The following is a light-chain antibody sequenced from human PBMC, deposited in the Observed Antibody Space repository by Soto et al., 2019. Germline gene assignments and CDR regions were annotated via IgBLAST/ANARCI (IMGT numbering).Light chain of an antibody. V-gene: IGLV2-14*01. CDR1: SSDVGGYNY. CDR3: TSYTSSSTPV. CDR2: EVS. Sequence: HSVLTQPASVSGSPGQSITISCTGTSSDVGGYNYVSWYQQHPGKAPKLMIYEVSNRPSGVYDRFSGYKSGNTASLTISGLQAEDEADYYCTSYTSSSTPVFGTGTKVTV. J-gene: IGLJ1*01.